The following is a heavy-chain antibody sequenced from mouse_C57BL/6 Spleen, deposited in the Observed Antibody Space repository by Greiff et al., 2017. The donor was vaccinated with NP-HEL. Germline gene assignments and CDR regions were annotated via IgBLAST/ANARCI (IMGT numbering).Heavy chain of an antibody. Sequence: EVQLQQSGAELVRPGASVKLSCTASGFNIKDDYMHWVKQRPEQGLEWIGWIDPENGDTEYASKFQGKATITADTSSNTAYLQLSSLTSEDSAVYYCVDYDGYYDAMDYWGQGTSVTVSS. V-gene: IGHV14-4*01. D-gene: IGHD2-4*01. CDR2: IDPENGDT. CDR3: VDYDGYYDAMDY. J-gene: IGHJ4*01. CDR1: GFNIKDDY.